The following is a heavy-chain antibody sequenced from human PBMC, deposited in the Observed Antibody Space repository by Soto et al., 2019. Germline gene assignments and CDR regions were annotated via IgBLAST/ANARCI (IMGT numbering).Heavy chain of an antibody. CDR1: GYTFTDYG. CDR3: ARDYYANSGYFDY. D-gene: IGHD3-22*01. CDR2: ISARNGNT. V-gene: IGHV1-18*01. J-gene: IGHJ4*02. Sequence: RASVKVSCKASGYTFTDYGISWLRQAPGQGLEWMGWISARNGNTDYAQKFQGRLTMTTDSSTTTAYMELRSLRSDDTAVYYCARDYYANSGYFDYWGQGTLVTVSS.